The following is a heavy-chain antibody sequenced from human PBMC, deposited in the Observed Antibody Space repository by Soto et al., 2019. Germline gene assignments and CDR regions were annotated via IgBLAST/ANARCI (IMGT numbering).Heavy chain of an antibody. J-gene: IGHJ5*02. D-gene: IGHD1-1*01. V-gene: IGHV3-33*01. CDR2: IWYDGSNK. CDR1: GFTFSSYG. CDR3: ARDPETGTSYWFDP. Sequence: PGGSLSLSCAAPGFTFSSYGMHWVRQAPGKGLEWVAVIWYDGSNKYYADSVKGRFTISRDNSKNTLYLQMNSLRAEDTAVYYCARDPETGTSYWFDPWGQGTLVTVSS.